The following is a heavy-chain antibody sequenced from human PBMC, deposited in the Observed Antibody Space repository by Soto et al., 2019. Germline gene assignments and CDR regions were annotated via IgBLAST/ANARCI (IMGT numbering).Heavy chain of an antibody. CDR3: ARIGSSSWCIRVNYYYGMDV. J-gene: IGHJ6*02. CDR2: ISSSSSTI. D-gene: IGHD6-13*01. Sequence: EVQLVESGGGLVQPGGSLRLSCAASGFTFSSYSMNWVRQAPGKGLEWVSYISSSSSTIYYADSVKGRFTISRDNAKNSXYXLMNSLRAEDTAVYYCARIGSSSWCIRVNYYYGMDVWGQGTTVTVSS. V-gene: IGHV3-48*01. CDR1: GFTFSSYS.